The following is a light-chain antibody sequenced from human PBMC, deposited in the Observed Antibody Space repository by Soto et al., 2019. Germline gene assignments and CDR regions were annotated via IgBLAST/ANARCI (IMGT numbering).Light chain of an antibody. CDR3: QQSYTTPYT. CDR1: QRITNY. Sequence: DIQMTQSTSSLSASVGDRVTITCRASQRITNYLNWYQQKLGEAPKLLIYAASVLQSGLPSRFSGSGFGTEFTLTISSLQVDDFATYFCQQSYTTPYTFGLGTKLEIK. CDR2: AAS. V-gene: IGKV1-39*01. J-gene: IGKJ2*01.